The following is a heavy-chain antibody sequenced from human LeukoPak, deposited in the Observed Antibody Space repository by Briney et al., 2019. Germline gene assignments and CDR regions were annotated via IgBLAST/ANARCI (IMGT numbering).Heavy chain of an antibody. CDR1: GGSISSSSYY. D-gene: IGHD3-10*01. J-gene: IGHJ5*02. Sequence: LGTLSLTCTVSGGSISSSSYYWGWSRQPPGKGLGWIGSIYYSGSTYYNPSLKSRVTISVDTSKNQFSLKLSSLTAEDTAVYYSARGVSSFDRWGQRTPVTASS. V-gene: IGHV4-39*07. CDR2: IYYSGST. CDR3: ARGVSSFDR.